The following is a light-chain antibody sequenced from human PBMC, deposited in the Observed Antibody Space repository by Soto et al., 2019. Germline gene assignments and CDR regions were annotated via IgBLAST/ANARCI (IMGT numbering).Light chain of an antibody. V-gene: IGKV1-5*03. Sequence: DIQMTQSLSTLSASVGDRVTIACRASQSISDWLAWYQQKPGQAPKFLIYKASNLESGVPSRFSGSGSGTEFTLTISSLQPDDFATYYCQQYDTYPTTFGQGTKVEIK. CDR2: KAS. J-gene: IGKJ1*01. CDR3: QQYDTYPTT. CDR1: QSISDW.